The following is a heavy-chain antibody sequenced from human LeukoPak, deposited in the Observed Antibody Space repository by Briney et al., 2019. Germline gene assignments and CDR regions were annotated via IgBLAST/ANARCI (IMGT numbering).Heavy chain of an antibody. V-gene: IGHV4-34*01. Sequence: SETLSLTCAVYGGSFSGYYWSWIRRPPGKGLEWIGEINHSGSTNYNPSLKSRVTISVDTSKNQFSLKLSSVTAADTAVYYCARGSGYTYGYPFDSWGQGTLVTVSS. CDR3: ARGSGYTYGYPFDS. CDR2: INHSGST. D-gene: IGHD5-18*01. J-gene: IGHJ4*02. CDR1: GGSFSGYY.